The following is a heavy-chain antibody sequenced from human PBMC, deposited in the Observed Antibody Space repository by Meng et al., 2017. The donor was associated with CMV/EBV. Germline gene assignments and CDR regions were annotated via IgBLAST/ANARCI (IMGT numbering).Heavy chain of an antibody. V-gene: IGHV1-46*01. CDR2: INPSGGST. J-gene: IGHJ6*02. D-gene: IGHD4-23*01. CDR1: GYTFTSYY. CDR3: ARTPDSAPRWVGSPSYYYGMDV. Sequence: ASVKVSCQASGYTFTSYYMHWVRQAPGQGLEWMGIINPSGGSTSYAQKFQGRVTMTRDTSTSTVYMELSSLRSEDTAVYYCARTPDSAPRWVGSPSYYYGMDVWGQGTTVTVSS.